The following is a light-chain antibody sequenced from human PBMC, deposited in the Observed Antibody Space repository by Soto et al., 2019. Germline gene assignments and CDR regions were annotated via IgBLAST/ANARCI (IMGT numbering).Light chain of an antibody. J-gene: IGLJ2*01. CDR2: DVS. CDR3: SSYTSSSTV. V-gene: IGLV2-14*01. CDR1: SSDVGGYNY. Sequence: QSALTQPASVSGSPGQSITISCTGTSSDVGGYNYVSWYQQHPGKAPKLMIYDVSNRPSGVSNSFSGSKSGNTASLSISGLQAEDEADYYCSSYTSSSTVFGGGTKLTVL.